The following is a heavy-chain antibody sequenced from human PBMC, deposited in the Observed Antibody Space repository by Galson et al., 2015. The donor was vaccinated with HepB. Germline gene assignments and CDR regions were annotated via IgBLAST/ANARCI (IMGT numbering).Heavy chain of an antibody. CDR3: ARDKYYDFWSGTESVMDV. D-gene: IGHD3-3*01. J-gene: IGHJ6*04. V-gene: IGHV1-18*01. Sequence: SVKVSCKASGYTFTSYGISWVRQAPGQGLEWMGWISAYNGNTNYAQKLQGRVTMTTDTSTSTAYMELRSLRSDDTAVYYCARDKYYDFWSGTESVMDVWGKGTTVTVSS. CDR1: GYTFTSYG. CDR2: ISAYNGNT.